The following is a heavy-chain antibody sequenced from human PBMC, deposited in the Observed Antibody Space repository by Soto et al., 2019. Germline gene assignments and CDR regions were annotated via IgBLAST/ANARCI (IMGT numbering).Heavy chain of an antibody. Sequence: QVRLVQSQAEVKKPGSSMRVSCKASGLTFTTYAHNWVRQAPGRGLLWVGGIVGVSGETRYAQQFRDRVAVTADKSTGTTYLDLSRLTSEDTAVYYCAILPQSGTYFKYDFWGQGTVVTVSS. CDR2: IVGVSGET. D-gene: IGHD6-25*01. CDR1: GLTFTTYA. V-gene: IGHV1-69*06. CDR3: AILPQSGTYFKYDF. J-gene: IGHJ4*02.